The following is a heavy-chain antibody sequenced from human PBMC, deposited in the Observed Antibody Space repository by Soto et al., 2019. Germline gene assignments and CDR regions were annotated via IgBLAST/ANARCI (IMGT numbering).Heavy chain of an antibody. CDR2: IYHSGST. Sequence: SETLSHTCSVSGGPMMFGGYSWSWIRQPPGKGLEWIGYIYHSGSTYYNPSLKSRVTISVDRSKNQFSLKLSSVTAADTDVYYGARTPDIWGQGTMVT. V-gene: IGHV4-30-2*01. CDR3: ARTPDI. CDR1: GGPMMFGGYS. J-gene: IGHJ3*02.